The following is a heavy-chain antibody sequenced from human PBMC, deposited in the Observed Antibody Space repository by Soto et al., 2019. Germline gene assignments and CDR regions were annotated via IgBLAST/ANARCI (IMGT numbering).Heavy chain of an antibody. CDR3: ARKGYYDILTGYYTYWFDP. CDR2: IYYSGST. Sequence: SETLSLTCTVSGGSISSGDYYWSWIRQPPGKGLEWIGYIYYSGSTYYNPSFKSRVTISVDTSKNQFSLKLSSVTAADTAVYYCARKGYYDILTGYYTYWFDPWGQGTLVTVSS. J-gene: IGHJ5*02. CDR1: GGSISSGDYY. V-gene: IGHV4-30-4*01. D-gene: IGHD3-9*01.